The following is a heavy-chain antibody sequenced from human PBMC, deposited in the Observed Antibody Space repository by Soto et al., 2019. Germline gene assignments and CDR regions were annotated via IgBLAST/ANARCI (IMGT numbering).Heavy chain of an antibody. CDR1: GFPFRSYT. Sequence: QVRLVESGGGVVPPGTSLRLSCAASGFPFRSYTVHWVRKAPGKGLEWLALISYDSTYKLYADSVRGRFTIFRDNSENTLYLQMNSLRAGDTAVYYCTRDSPSLKYDFDAWGQGTLVTVSS. V-gene: IGHV3-30-3*01. CDR3: TRDSPSLKYDFDA. J-gene: IGHJ4*02. CDR2: ISYDSTYK.